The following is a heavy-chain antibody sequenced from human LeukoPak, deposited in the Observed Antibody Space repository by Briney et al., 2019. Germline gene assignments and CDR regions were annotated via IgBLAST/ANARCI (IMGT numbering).Heavy chain of an antibody. D-gene: IGHD5-12*01. J-gene: IGHJ5*02. CDR1: GYTFTSYG. V-gene: IGHV1-18*01. CDR2: ISAYNGNT. CDR3: AKVVATEINWFDP. Sequence: GASVKVSCKASGYTFTSYGISWVRQAPGQGLEWMGWISAYNGNTNYAQKLQGRVTMTTDTSTSTAYMELSSLRSEDTAVYYCAKVVATEINWFDPWGQGTLVTVSS.